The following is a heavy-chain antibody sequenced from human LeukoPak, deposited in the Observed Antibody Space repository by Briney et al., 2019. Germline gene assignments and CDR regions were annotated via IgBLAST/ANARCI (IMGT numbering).Heavy chain of an antibody. Sequence: QPGWSLRLSCAASGFTFSSYAMSWVRQAPGKGLEWVSAISGSGGSTYYADSVKGRFTISRDNSKNTLYLQMNSLRAEDTAVYYCAKDPIADYDILTGRFDPWGQGTLVTVSS. CDR3: AKDPIADYDILTGRFDP. J-gene: IGHJ5*02. CDR1: GFTFSSYA. CDR2: ISGSGGST. V-gene: IGHV3-23*01. D-gene: IGHD3-9*01.